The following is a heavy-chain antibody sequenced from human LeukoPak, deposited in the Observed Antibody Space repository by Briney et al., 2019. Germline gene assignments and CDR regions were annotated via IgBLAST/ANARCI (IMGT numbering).Heavy chain of an antibody. V-gene: IGHV3-23*01. J-gene: IGHJ6*03. CDR2: ISGSGGST. CDR1: GFTFSSYA. CDR3: ARSGTGPYCSSTSCYGYYYMDV. Sequence: GGSLRLSCAASGFTFSSYAMSWVRQAPGKGLEWVSAISGSGGSTYYADSVKGRFTISRDNSKNTLYLQMNSLRAEDTAVYYCARSGTGPYCSSTSCYGYYYMDVWGKGTTVTVSS. D-gene: IGHD2-2*01.